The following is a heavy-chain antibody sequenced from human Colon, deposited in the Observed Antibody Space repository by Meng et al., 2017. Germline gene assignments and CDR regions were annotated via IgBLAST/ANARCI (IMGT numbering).Heavy chain of an antibody. D-gene: IGHD5-12*01. V-gene: IGHV4-34*01. J-gene: IGHJ5*02. CDR1: GGSFSGYY. Sequence: QVQLQQWGAGLLKPSETLSLTCAVYGGSFSGYYWSWIRQPPGKWLEWIGEINHSGSTNYNPSLKSRVTISVDTSKNQFSLKLSSVTAADTAVYYCARGRYSGYLPWGQGTLVTVSS. CDR2: INHSGST. CDR3: ARGRYSGYLP.